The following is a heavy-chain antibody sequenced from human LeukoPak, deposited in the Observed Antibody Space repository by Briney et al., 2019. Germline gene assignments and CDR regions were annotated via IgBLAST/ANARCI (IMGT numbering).Heavy chain of an antibody. Sequence: SETLSLTCTVSGGSLSSTTYYWSWIRHPPGKGLEWIASINYSGSTYYNPSLKSRVTISVDTSENQFSLKLSSVTAADTAVYYCARYVVYGSGKYYFDYWGQGTLVTVSS. CDR2: INYSGST. D-gene: IGHD3-10*01. CDR1: GGSLSSTTYY. V-gene: IGHV4-39*01. J-gene: IGHJ4*02. CDR3: ARYVVYGSGKYYFDY.